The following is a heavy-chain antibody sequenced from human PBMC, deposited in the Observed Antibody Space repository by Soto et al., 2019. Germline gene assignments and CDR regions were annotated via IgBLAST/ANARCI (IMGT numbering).Heavy chain of an antibody. D-gene: IGHD5-12*01. CDR1: GCSMNTYF. Sequence: PSETLSLTCIVSGCSMNTYFWDWIRQPPGKGLEWIGSIYYSGSTYTNPSLKSRVTISVDTSKNQFSLRLSSVTAADTAVYYCARRPKRSGYSGPDYWGQGTLVTVSS. V-gene: IGHV4-39*01. CDR2: IYYSGST. J-gene: IGHJ4*02. CDR3: ARRPKRSGYSGPDY.